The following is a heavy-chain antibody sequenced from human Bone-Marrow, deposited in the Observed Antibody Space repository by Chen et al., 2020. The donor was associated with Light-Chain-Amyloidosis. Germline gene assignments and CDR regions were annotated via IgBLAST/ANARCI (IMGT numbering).Heavy chain of an antibody. CDR2: LDFYHGGSP. Sequence: VLLXXXXXXLVKPSETLSLICAVSGNSISRGYFWGWIRQPPGKGLEWIGVLDFYHGGSPYYSPSLKSRVTITADTAKNQFSLNLTTVTAADTATYYCARGAVGGTTGVWGQGTLVTVSS. CDR3: ARGAVGGTTGV. V-gene: IGHV4-38-2*01. J-gene: IGHJ4*02. D-gene: IGHD1-26*01. CDR1: GNSISRGYF.